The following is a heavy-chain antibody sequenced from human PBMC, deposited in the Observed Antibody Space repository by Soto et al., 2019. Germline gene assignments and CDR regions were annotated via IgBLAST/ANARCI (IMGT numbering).Heavy chain of an antibody. V-gene: IGHV3-23*01. Sequence: EVQLLESVGVLVQPAGSLRLSCAASGFTFINYAMIWVRQAPGKGLEWVSTISGGGDGTYYADSVKGHFTISRDNSKNTLYLQMNSLRAEDTAIYYCAKKGLGTLKTFCSNSDCHYAFDLWGQGTVVTVSS. J-gene: IGHJ3*01. CDR1: GFTFINYA. D-gene: IGHD2-8*01. CDR2: ISGGGDGT. CDR3: AKKGLGTLKTFCSNSDCHYAFDL.